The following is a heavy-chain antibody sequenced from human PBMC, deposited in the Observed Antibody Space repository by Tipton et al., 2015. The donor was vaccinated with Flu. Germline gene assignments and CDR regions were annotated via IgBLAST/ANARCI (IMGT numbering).Heavy chain of an antibody. V-gene: IGHV1-8*01. CDR2: MNPDSGDT. CDR3: AKGGRSLPNYDF. D-gene: IGHD5/OR15-5a*01. J-gene: IGHJ4*02. CDR1: GYIFTTYD. Sequence: QSGAEVKKPGASVRVSCKASGYIFTTYDINWVRQATGQGLEWMGWMNPDSGDTGYAQKFQGRVTMTRDSSVSSAYLELNSLGSEDTAVYYCAKGGRSLPNYDFWGQGTLLTVSS.